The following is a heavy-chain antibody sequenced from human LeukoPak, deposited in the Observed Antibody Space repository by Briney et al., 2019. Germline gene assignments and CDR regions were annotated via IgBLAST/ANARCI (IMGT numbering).Heavy chain of an antibody. D-gene: IGHD5-18*01. CDR3: AGGYSYGSTYYYMDV. CDR2: IYYSGST. J-gene: IGHJ6*03. Sequence: KPSETLSLTCTVSGGSISSSSYYWGWIRQPPGKGLEWIGSIYYSGSTYYNPPLKSRVTISVDTSKNQFSLKLSSVTAADTAVYYCAGGYSYGSTYYYMDVWGKGTTVTISS. CDR1: GGSISSSSYY. V-gene: IGHV4-39*07.